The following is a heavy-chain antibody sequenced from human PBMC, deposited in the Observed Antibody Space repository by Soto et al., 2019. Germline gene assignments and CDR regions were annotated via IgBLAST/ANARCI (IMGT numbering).Heavy chain of an antibody. V-gene: IGHV4-61*05. CDR1: GGSISSSSYY. CDR3: ARIGPVRGVINNWFDP. CDR2: IYYSGST. Sequence: PSETLSLTCTVSGGSISSSSYYWGWIRQPPGKGLEWIGYIYYSGSTNYNPSLKSRVTISVDTAKNQFSLRLSSVTAADTAVYYCARIGPVRGVINNWFDPWGQGTLVTVSS. J-gene: IGHJ5*02. D-gene: IGHD3-10*01.